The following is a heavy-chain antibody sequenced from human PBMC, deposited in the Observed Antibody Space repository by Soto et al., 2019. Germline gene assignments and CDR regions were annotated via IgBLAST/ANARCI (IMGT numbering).Heavy chain of an antibody. CDR3: ARNELWFGELLFNEYYYGMDV. Sequence: PSETLSLTCTVSGGSISSSSYYWGWIRQPPGKGLEWIGSIYYSGSTYYNPSLKSRVTISVDTSKNQFSLKLSSVTAADTAVYYCARNELWFGELLFNEYYYGMDVWGQGTTVTVS. J-gene: IGHJ6*02. CDR2: IYYSGST. D-gene: IGHD3-10*01. V-gene: IGHV4-39*01. CDR1: GGSISSSSYY.